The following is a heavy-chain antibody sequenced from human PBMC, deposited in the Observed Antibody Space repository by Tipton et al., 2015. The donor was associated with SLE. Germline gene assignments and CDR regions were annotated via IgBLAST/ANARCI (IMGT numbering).Heavy chain of an antibody. D-gene: IGHD5-12*01. CDR3: ARTQRGNSGYDL. CDR1: GYSITNNYY. V-gene: IGHV4-38-2*02. CDR2: INHSGST. Sequence: TLSLTCTVSGYSITNNYYCSWIRQPPGKGLEWIGEINHSGSTNYNPSLKSRVTISVDTSKNQFSLKLTSVTAADTAVYYCARTQRGNSGYDLWGQGTLVTVSS. J-gene: IGHJ4*02.